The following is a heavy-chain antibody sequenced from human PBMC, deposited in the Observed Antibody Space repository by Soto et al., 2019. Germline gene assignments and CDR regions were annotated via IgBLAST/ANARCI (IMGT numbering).Heavy chain of an antibody. D-gene: IGHD3-3*01. Sequence: EVQLLESGGGLVQPGGSLRLSCAASGFTFSSYAMSWVRQAPGKGLEWVSAISGSGGSTYYADSVKGRFTISRDNSKNTLYLQMNSLRAEDTAVYYCAKGSYDFWSGYYTLDYWGQGTLVTVSS. J-gene: IGHJ4*02. CDR3: AKGSYDFWSGYYTLDY. V-gene: IGHV3-23*01. CDR1: GFTFSSYA. CDR2: ISGSGGST.